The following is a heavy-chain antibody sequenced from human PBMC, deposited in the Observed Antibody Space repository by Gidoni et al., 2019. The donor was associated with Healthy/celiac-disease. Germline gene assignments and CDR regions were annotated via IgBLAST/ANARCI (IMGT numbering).Heavy chain of an antibody. V-gene: IGHV1-18*01. Sequence: SVTVSCKASGYTFTSYGISWVRQAPGQGLEWMGWISAYNGNTNYAQKLQGRVTMTTDTSTSTAYMELRSLRSDDTAVYYCARVGATLLDNWFDPWGQGTLVTVSS. CDR1: GYTFTSYG. CDR2: ISAYNGNT. D-gene: IGHD1-26*01. CDR3: ARVGATLLDNWFDP. J-gene: IGHJ5*02.